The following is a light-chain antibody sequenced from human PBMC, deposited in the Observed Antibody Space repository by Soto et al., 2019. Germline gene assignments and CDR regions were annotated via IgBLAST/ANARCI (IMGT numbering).Light chain of an antibody. CDR1: QTISNY. CDR2: AAS. J-gene: IGKJ1*01. V-gene: IGKV1-39*01. Sequence: DIQMTQSPSSLSASVGDRVTITCRASQTISNYLNWYQQKPGKAPKLLIYAASTLQSGVPSKFSGRGSGTDYTLTISSLQPEDFATYYCQQTYITPWTFGQGTKVEIK. CDR3: QQTYITPWT.